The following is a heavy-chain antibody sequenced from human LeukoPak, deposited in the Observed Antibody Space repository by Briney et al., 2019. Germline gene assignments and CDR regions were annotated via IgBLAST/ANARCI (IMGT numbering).Heavy chain of an antibody. CDR2: ISGSGGST. J-gene: IGHJ4*02. D-gene: IGHD3-10*01. CDR3: AKGLLVRGVALDY. Sequence: GGTLRLSCAASGFTFSSYGMSWVRQAPGRGLEWVSAISGSGGSTYYADSVKGRFTISRDNSKNTLYLQMNSLRAEDTAVYYCAKGLLVRGVALDYWGQGTLVTVSS. V-gene: IGHV3-23*01. CDR1: GFTFSSYG.